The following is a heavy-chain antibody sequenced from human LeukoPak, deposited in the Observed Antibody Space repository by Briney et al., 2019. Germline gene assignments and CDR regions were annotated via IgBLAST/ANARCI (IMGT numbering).Heavy chain of an antibody. Sequence: GGSLRLSCAASGSTFSSYAMHWVRQAPGKGLEGVAVISYDGSNKYYADSVKGRFTISRDNYKNTLYLQMNSLRAEDTAVYYCAREYRKVPAAPFDYWGQGTLVTVSS. CDR2: ISYDGSNK. V-gene: IGHV3-30*04. CDR1: GSTFSSYA. J-gene: IGHJ4*02. CDR3: AREYRKVPAAPFDY. D-gene: IGHD2-2*01.